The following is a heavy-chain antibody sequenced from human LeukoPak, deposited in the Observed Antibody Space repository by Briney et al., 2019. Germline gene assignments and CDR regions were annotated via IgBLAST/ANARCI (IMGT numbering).Heavy chain of an antibody. CDR2: IYHSGST. CDR3: ARDRETSGGQFYYYYMDV. V-gene: IGHV4-4*02. CDR1: GGSISSSNW. Sequence: SETLSLACAVSGGSISSSNWWSWVRQPPGKGLEWIGEIYHSGSTNYNPSLKSRVTISVDKSKNQFSLKLSSVTAADTAVYYCARDRETSGGQFYYYYMDVWGKGTTVTVSS. D-gene: IGHD1-26*01. J-gene: IGHJ6*03.